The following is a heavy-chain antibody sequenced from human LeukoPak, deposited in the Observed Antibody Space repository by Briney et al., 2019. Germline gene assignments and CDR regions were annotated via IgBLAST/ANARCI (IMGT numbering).Heavy chain of an antibody. J-gene: IGHJ3*02. CDR2: INHSGST. V-gene: IGHV4-34*01. CDR1: Y. D-gene: IGHD4-17*01. CDR3: ARGLRDDAFDI. Sequence: YWIGWVRQPPGKGLEWIGEINHSGSTNYNPSLKSRVTISVDTSKNQFSLKLSSVTAADTAVYYCARGLRDDAFDIWGQGTMVTVSS.